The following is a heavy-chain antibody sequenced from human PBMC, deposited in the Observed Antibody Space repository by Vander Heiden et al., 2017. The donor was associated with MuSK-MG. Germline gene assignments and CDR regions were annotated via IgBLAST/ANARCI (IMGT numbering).Heavy chain of an antibody. J-gene: IGHJ5*02. Sequence: QVQLVQCGAEVKQHRSSVKVSCKAPGGTVSSYASSWVRQAPEQGLEWMGGIIPIFGTANDAQRFQGRVTITADESTSTAYMGLGSVRSEYTAVYYCARDRSRSGGSPSWGQGTLVTVSS. CDR3: ARDRSRSGGSPS. CDR1: GGTVSSYA. V-gene: IGHV1-69*01. CDR2: IIPIFGTA. D-gene: IGHD6-19*01.